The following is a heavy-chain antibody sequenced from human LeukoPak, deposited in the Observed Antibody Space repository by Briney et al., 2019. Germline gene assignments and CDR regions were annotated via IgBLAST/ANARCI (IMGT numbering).Heavy chain of an antibody. CDR3: AKGEMATYIY. J-gene: IGHJ4*02. CDR2: IRYDGSNK. V-gene: IGHV3-30*02. Sequence: GGSLRLSCEASGFTFSHYGMHWVRQAPGKGLEWVSFIRYDGSNKYYSDSVKGRFTISRDNSRYTLFLQMNSLRAEDTAVYYCAKGEMATYIYWGQGTLVTVSS. CDR1: GFTFSHYG. D-gene: IGHD5-24*01.